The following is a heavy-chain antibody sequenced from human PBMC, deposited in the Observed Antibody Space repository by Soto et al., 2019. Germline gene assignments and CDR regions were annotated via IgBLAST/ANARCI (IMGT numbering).Heavy chain of an antibody. CDR2: IHQDGAGR. D-gene: IGHD1-26*01. V-gene: IGHV3-7*04. CDR3: SRDGYGGYLDS. J-gene: IGHJ4*02. Sequence: EVQLVESGGGLVQPGGSLRLSCEASGFTXXXYWMSWVRQAPGKGLEWVANIHQDGAGRYYVDSVKGRFTISRDNAKNSLYLQMNSLRVEDTAVYYCSRDGYGGYLDSWGQGTLVTVSS. CDR1: GFTXXXYW.